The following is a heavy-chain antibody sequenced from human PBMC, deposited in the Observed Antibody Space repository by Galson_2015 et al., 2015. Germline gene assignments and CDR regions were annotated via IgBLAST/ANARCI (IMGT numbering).Heavy chain of an antibody. CDR2: IYPGDSDT. Sequence: QSGAEVKKPGESLKVSCKGSGYSCTNYWIGWVRQMPGKGLELMGIIYPGDSDTRYSPSFQGQATISADKSISTAYLQWSSLKASDTAMYYCARRYCSTTSCFAPFDYWGQGTLVTVSS. V-gene: IGHV5-51*01. CDR1: GYSCTNYW. J-gene: IGHJ4*02. D-gene: IGHD2-2*01. CDR3: ARRYCSTTSCFAPFDY.